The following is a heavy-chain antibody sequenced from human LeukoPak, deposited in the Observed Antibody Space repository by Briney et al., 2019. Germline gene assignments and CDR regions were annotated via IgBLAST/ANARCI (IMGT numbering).Heavy chain of an antibody. D-gene: IGHD1-26*01. CDR1: GGSFSGYY. J-gene: IGHJ4*02. V-gene: IGHV4-34*01. Sequence: PSETLSLTCAVYGGSFSGYYWSWIRQPPGKGLEWIGEINHSGSTNYNPSLKSRVTISVDTSKNQFSLKLSSVTAADTAVYYCARDHSGSYSDYFDYWGQGTLVTVSS. CDR3: ARDHSGSYSDYFDY. CDR2: INHSGST.